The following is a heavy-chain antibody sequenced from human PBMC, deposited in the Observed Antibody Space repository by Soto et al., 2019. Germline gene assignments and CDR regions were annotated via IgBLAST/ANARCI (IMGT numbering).Heavy chain of an antibody. CDR2: SYDSGST. J-gene: IGHJ4*02. CDR3: ARHLGEGYFAY. Sequence: QLQLQESGPGLVKPSETLSLTCPVSGDSISSSTYFWGWVRQPPGKGLEWIGSSYDSGSTYYNQSLKSRVTISVDTSKNHFSLKVSSVTAADTAVYYCARHLGEGYFAYWGQGTLVTVSS. CDR1: GDSISSSTYF. V-gene: IGHV4-39*01.